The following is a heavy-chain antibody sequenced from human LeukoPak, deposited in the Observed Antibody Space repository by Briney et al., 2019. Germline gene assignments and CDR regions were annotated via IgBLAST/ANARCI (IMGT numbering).Heavy chain of an antibody. Sequence: PGGSLRLSCAASGFTFSKVWMSWVRQAPGKGLEWVSAITGSGGSTYHADSVKGRFTISRDNSKNTLYLQMDSLRAEDAAVYYCARGGRPDYWGQGILVTVSS. D-gene: IGHD6-6*01. J-gene: IGHJ4*02. V-gene: IGHV3-23*01. CDR1: GFTFSKVW. CDR2: ITGSGGST. CDR3: ARGGRPDY.